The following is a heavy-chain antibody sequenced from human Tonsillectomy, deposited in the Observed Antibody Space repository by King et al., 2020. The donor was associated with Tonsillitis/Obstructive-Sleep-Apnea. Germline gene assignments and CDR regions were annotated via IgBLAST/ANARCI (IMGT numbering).Heavy chain of an antibody. V-gene: IGHV3-21*01. CDR2: ISSSSRYI. J-gene: IGHJ4*02. D-gene: IGHD2-2*01. Sequence: VQLVESGGGLVKPGGSLRLSCAASGFTFSSYSMNWVRQAPGKGLEWVSSISSSSRYIYYADSVKGRFTISRDNAKNSLYLQMNSLRAEDTAVYYCARGGSSTRCFPVYDYWGQGTLVTVSP. CDR1: GFTFSSYS. CDR3: ARGGSSTRCFPVYDY.